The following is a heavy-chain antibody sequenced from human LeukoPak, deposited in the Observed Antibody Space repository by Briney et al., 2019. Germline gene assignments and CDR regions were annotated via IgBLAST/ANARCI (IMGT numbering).Heavy chain of an antibody. V-gene: IGHV1-2*06. D-gene: IGHD4-17*01. J-gene: IGHJ4*02. CDR2: INPNSGGT. CDR1: GYTFTGYY. CDR3: ARGGMTTVFPFDY. Sequence: ASVKVSCKASGYTFTGYYMHWVRQAPGQGLEWMGRINPNSGGTNYAQKFQGRVTMTRDTSISTAYMELSRLRSDDTAVYYCARGGMTTVFPFDYWGQGTLVTVSS.